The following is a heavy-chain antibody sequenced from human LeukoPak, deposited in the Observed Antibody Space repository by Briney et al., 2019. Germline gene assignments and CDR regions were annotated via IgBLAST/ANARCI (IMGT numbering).Heavy chain of an antibody. CDR1: GFTYANYA. J-gene: IGHJ4*02. CDR3: AKDPYSSGFNYFDY. CDR2: ISGSGGST. D-gene: IGHD6-19*01. V-gene: IGHV3-23*01. Sequence: GGSLRLSCVASGFTYANYAMNWVRQAPGKGLEWVSAISGSGGSTYYADSVKGRFTISRDNSKNTLYLQVNSLRAEDTAVYYCAKDPYSSGFNYFDYWGQGTLVTVSS.